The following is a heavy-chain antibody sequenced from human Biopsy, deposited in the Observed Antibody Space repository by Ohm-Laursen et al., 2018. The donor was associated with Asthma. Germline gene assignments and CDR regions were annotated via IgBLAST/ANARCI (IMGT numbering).Heavy chain of an antibody. CDR2: TNERGVT. CDR1: PGSFSGFF. CDR3: ARGPELDV. V-gene: IGHV4-34*01. J-gene: IGHJ6*02. Sequence: SETLSLTCSVYPGSFSGFFWTWIRQSPGKGLVWIGETNERGVTNNNPSLKSRVIISIDTYWNRVSLKLTSVTAADTAVYYCARGPELDVWGQGTTVTVSS.